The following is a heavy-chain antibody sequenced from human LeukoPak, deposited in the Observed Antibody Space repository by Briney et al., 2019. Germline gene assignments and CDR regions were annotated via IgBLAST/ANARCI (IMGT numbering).Heavy chain of an antibody. Sequence: SETLSLTCTVSGGSISSGSYYWSWIRQPAGKGLEWIGRIYTSGSTNYNPSLKSRVTISVDTSKNQFSLKLSSVTAADTAVYYCARVNGTDFWSGYYKQSGAFDIWGQGTMVTVSS. J-gene: IGHJ3*02. D-gene: IGHD3-3*01. CDR2: IYTSGST. CDR1: GGSISSGSYY. V-gene: IGHV4-61*02. CDR3: ARVNGTDFWSGYYKQSGAFDI.